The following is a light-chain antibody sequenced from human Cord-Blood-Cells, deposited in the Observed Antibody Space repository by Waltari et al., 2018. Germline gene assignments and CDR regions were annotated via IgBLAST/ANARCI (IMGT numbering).Light chain of an antibody. CDR2: DVS. CDR1: SSDVGGYNY. J-gene: IGLJ2*01. V-gene: IGLV2-14*01. Sequence: QSALTQPASVSGSPGQSITISCTGTSSDVGGYNYVSWYQQHPGKAPKLMIYDVSSRPSCVSSRCSGSKSGKTSSLTTSGLRAEDEAEYYCSSYTSSSTLVFGGGTKLTVL. CDR3: SSYTSSSTLV.